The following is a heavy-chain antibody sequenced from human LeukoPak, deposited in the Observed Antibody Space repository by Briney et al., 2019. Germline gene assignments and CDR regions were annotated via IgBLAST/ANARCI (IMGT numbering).Heavy chain of an antibody. J-gene: IGHJ4*02. Sequence: ASVKVSCKASGYTFTGYYMHWVRQAPGQGLEWMGWINPNSVGTNYAQKFQGRVTMTRDTSISTAYMELRRLRSDDTAVYYCARGLRDFPALDSWGQGTLVTVSS. CDR3: ARGLRDFPALDS. CDR2: INPNSVGT. D-gene: IGHD2-2*01. V-gene: IGHV1-2*02. CDR1: GYTFTGYY.